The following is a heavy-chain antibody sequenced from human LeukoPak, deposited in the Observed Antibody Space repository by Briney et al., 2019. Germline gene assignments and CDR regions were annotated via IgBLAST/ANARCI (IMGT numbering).Heavy chain of an antibody. D-gene: IGHD1-26*01. Sequence: SETLSLTCTVSGGSLSSYYWSWIRQPSVKGLEWIVRLYKSGSTNYNPSLKSRVTMSVDTSKNQFSLKLSSVTAADTAVYYCAREYLVGAISDAFDIWGQGTMVTVSS. J-gene: IGHJ3*02. CDR1: GGSLSSYY. CDR3: AREYLVGAISDAFDI. CDR2: LYKSGST. V-gene: IGHV4-4*07.